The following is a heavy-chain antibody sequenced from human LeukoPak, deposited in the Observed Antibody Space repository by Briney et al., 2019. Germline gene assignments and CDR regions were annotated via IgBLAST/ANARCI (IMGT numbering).Heavy chain of an antibody. J-gene: IGHJ4*02. V-gene: IGHV3-30*18. CDR1: GFTFSSYG. CDR2: ISYDGSNK. CDR3: AKVEGPLYSYGRHYFDY. D-gene: IGHD5-18*01. Sequence: GGSLRLSCAASGFTFSSYGMHWVRQAPGKGLEWVAVISYDGSNKYYADSVKGRFTISRDNSKNTLYLQMNSLRAEDTAVYYCAKVEGPLYSYGRHYFDYWGQGTLVTVSS.